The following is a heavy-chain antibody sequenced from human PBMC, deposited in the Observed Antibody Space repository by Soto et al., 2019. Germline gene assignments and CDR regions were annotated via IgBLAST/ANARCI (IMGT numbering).Heavy chain of an antibody. D-gene: IGHD1-26*01. CDR1: GYTFINFV. V-gene: IGHV1-18*04. CDR2: IRGYNGDT. J-gene: IGHJ4*02. CDR3: ARWQHRSPDS. Sequence: AAVKVSCKTSGYTFINFVITWVRQAPGQGLEWVGKIRGYNGDTNYAPKLQGRVTMTTDTSTSTAYLELRTLRSDDTAVYYCARWQHRSPDSWGQGTRVTVSS.